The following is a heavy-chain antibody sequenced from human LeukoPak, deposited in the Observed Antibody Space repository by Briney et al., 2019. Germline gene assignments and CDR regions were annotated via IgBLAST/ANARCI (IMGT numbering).Heavy chain of an antibody. Sequence: PGGSLSLSCAASGFTFSSNPMSWVRQAPGKGLEWVSAISGSGTNTFYADSVKGRFTISRDNSKNTLYLQMNSLTAEDTAVYYCARPYRRNYECWGQGTLVTVSS. V-gene: IGHV3-23*01. J-gene: IGHJ4*02. D-gene: IGHD3-16*01. CDR3: ARPYRRNYEC. CDR2: ISGSGTNT. CDR1: GFTFSSNP.